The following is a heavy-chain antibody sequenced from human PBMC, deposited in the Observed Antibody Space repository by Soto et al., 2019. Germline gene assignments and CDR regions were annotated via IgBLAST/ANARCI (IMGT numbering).Heavy chain of an antibody. V-gene: IGHV3-23*01. CDR1: VFTFSNYA. J-gene: IGHJ4*02. CDR2: LGIPDGST. D-gene: IGHD2-15*01. CDR3: ANRSLSPYCDVSSCYSPCDY. Sequence: EVQLLEAGGGLVQPGGSVRLSCAASVFTFSNYAMSWVRQAPGQGLDWVSTLGIPDGSTYYADSVKGRFTISRANSKNTLYLQMNSLRAEDTDIYYCANRSLSPYCDVSSCYSPCDYWGQGTLVTVSS.